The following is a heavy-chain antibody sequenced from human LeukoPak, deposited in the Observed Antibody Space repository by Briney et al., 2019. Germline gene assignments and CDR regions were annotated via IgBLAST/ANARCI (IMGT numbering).Heavy chain of an antibody. D-gene: IGHD5-24*01. Sequence: SETLSLTCIVSGGSISSYYWGWIRQPPGKGLEWIGSIYYSGSTYYNPSLKSRVTISVDTSKNQFSLKLSSVTAADTAVYYCARGRDGYSSPKYWYFDLWGRGTLVTVSS. CDR1: GGSISSYY. V-gene: IGHV4-39*07. CDR3: ARGRDGYSSPKYWYFDL. J-gene: IGHJ2*01. CDR2: IYYSGST.